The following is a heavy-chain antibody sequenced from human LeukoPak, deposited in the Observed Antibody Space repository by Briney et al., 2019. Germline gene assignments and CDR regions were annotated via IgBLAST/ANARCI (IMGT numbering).Heavy chain of an antibody. CDR2: ISGSGGST. V-gene: IGHV3-23*01. CDR3: ASGGWLQLRGGVDY. Sequence: GGSLRLSCAASGFTFSSYAMSWVRQAPGKGLEWVSAISGSGGSTYYADSVKGRFTISRDNSKNTLYLQMNSLRAEDTAVYYCASGGWLQLRGGVDYWGQGTLVTVSS. J-gene: IGHJ4*02. CDR1: GFTFSSYA. D-gene: IGHD5-24*01.